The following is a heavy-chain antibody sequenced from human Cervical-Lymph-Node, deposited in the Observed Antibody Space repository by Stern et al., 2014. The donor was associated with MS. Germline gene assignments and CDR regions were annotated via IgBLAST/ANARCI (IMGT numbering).Heavy chain of an antibody. J-gene: IGHJ4*02. CDR1: GGSISGHS. D-gene: IGHD3-16*01. CDR2: IYDSGST. Sequence: QLQLQESGPGLVKPSETLSLSCTVSGGSISGHSWNWIRQSPGKGLEWIGYIYDSGSTNYNHSFRFRVTMSVDTSKKQFSLKLTSVTAADTAVYYCARGDLGGSNWSYYFDSWGQGTLVTVSS. CDR3: ARGDLGGSNWSYYFDS. V-gene: IGHV4-59*11.